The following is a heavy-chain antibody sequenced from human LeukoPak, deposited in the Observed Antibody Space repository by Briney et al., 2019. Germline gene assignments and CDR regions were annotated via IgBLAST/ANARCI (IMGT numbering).Heavy chain of an antibody. J-gene: IGHJ4*02. CDR1: GFTFSSYG. Sequence: GRSLRLSCAASGFTFSSYGMHWVRQAPGKGLEWVAVIWYDGSNKYYADSVKGRFTISRDNSKNTLYLQMNSLRDEDTAVYYCARDNRGYSGYDPLDYWGQGTLVTVSS. CDR2: IWYDGSNK. D-gene: IGHD5-12*01. CDR3: ARDNRGYSGYDPLDY. V-gene: IGHV3-33*01.